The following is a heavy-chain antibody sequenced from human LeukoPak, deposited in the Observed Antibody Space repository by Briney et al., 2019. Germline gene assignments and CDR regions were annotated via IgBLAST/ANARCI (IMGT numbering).Heavy chain of an antibody. CDR2: IKQDGSEK. CDR1: GFTSSNYW. Sequence: GSLRLSCAASGFTSSNYWMNWVRQAPGKGLEWVANIKQDGSEKYYVDSVKGRFTISRDNAKNSLYLQMNSLRAEDTAVYYCARGEVVIDYWGQGTLVTVSS. CDR3: ARGEVVIDY. V-gene: IGHV3-7*05. D-gene: IGHD3-22*01. J-gene: IGHJ4*02.